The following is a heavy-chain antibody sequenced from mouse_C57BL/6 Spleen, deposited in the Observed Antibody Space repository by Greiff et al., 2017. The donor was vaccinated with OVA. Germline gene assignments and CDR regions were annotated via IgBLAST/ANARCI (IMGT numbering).Heavy chain of an antibody. CDR3: ARGGYYGSSSFAY. V-gene: IGHV1-78*01. CDR2: IYPRDGST. J-gene: IGHJ3*01. CDR1: GYTFTDHT. Sequence: VMLVESDAELVKPGASVKISCKVSGYTFTDHTIHWMKQRPEQGLEWIGYIYPRDGSTKYNEKFKGKATLTADKSSSTAYMQLNSLTSEDSAVYFCARGGYYGSSSFAYWGQGTLVTVSA. D-gene: IGHD1-1*01.